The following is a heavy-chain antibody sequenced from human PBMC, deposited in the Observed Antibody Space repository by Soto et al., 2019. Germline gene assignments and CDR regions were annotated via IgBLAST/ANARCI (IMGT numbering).Heavy chain of an antibody. CDR1: GFTFTSSA. CDR3: AAAPPPPPSYCSGGSCYDYYYYMDV. J-gene: IGHJ6*03. CDR2: IVVGSGNT. D-gene: IGHD2-15*01. Sequence: VKVSCKASGFTFTSSAMQWVRQARGQRLEWIGWIVVGSGNTNYAQKFQERVTITRDMSTSTAYMELSSLRSEDTAVYYCAAAPPPPPSYCSGGSCYDYYYYMDVWGKGTTVTVSS. V-gene: IGHV1-58*02.